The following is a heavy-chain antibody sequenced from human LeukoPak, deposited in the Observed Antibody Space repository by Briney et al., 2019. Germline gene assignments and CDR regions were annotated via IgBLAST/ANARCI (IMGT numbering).Heavy chain of an antibody. J-gene: IGHJ4*02. Sequence: SETLSLTCAVSGGSISSGGYSWSWIRQPPGKGLEWIGYIYHSGSTYYNPSLESRVTISVDRSKNQFSLKLSSVTAADTAVYYCARGGFTISGDYSPTFDYWGQGTLVTVSS. CDR1: GGSISSGGYS. V-gene: IGHV4-30-2*01. CDR3: ARGGFTISGDYSPTFDY. D-gene: IGHD4-17*01. CDR2: IYHSGST.